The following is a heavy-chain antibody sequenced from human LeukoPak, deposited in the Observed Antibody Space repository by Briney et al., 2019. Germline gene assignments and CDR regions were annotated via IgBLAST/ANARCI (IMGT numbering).Heavy chain of an antibody. CDR2: INPNSGGT. Sequence: ASVKVSCKASGYTFTGYYMHWVRQAPGQGLERMGRINPNSGGTNYAQKFQGRVTMTRDTSISTAYMELSRLRSDDTAVYYCAREAVVPAATSFDYWGQGTLVTVSS. D-gene: IGHD2-2*01. V-gene: IGHV1-2*06. J-gene: IGHJ4*02. CDR3: AREAVVPAATSFDY. CDR1: GYTFTGYY.